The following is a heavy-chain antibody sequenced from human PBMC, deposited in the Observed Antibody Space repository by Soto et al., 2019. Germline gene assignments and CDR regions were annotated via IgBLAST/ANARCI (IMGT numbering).Heavy chain of an antibody. V-gene: IGHV3-33*01. J-gene: IGHJ4*02. CDR2: IWYDGSNK. CDR3: ARDYSVDIVATTVDY. D-gene: IGHD5-12*01. Sequence: GSLRLPCAASGCTFRSYGMHWVRQAPGKGLEWVAVIWYDGSNKYYADSVKGRFTISRDNSKNTLYLQMNSLRAEDTAVYYCARDYSVDIVATTVDYWGQGTLVTVSS. CDR1: GCTFRSYG.